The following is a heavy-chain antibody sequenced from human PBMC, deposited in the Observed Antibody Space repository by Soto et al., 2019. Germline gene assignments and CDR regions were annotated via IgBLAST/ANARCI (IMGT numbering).Heavy chain of an antibody. CDR3: ARGGGYSYGAFDY. CDR1: GFTFSSYW. CDR2: INSDGSST. J-gene: IGHJ4*02. V-gene: IGHV3-74*01. D-gene: IGHD5-18*01. Sequence: EVQLVESGGGLVQPGGSLRISCAASGFTFSSYWMHWVRQAPGKGLVWVSRINSDGSSTSYADSVKGRFTISRDNAKHTLYLQMNSLRAEDTAVYYCARGGGYSYGAFDYWGQGTLVTVSS.